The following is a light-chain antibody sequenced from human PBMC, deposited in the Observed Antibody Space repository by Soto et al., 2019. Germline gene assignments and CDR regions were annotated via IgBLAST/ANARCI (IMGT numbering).Light chain of an antibody. J-gene: IGKJ1*01. CDR3: QQLNTYPWT. CDR2: AAS. Sequence: DIQLTQSPSFLSASVGDRVTITCRASQGISSYLAWYQQKPGKAPKLLISAASTLQSGVPSRFSGSGSGTEFTLAISSLQPEDFGTYYCQQLNTYPWTFGQGTKVDIK. CDR1: QGISSY. V-gene: IGKV1-9*01.